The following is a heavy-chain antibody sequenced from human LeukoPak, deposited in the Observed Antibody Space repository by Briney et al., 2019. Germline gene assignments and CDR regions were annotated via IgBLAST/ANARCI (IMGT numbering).Heavy chain of an antibody. CDR2: LNHSGST. V-gene: IGHV4-34*01. Sequence: SETLSLTCAVYGGSFSGYYWSWIRQPPGKGLEWIGELNHSGSTNYNPSLKSRVTISVDTSKNQFSLKLSSVTAADTAVYYCARVSFSGSYYISLRLRWFDPWGQGTLVTVSS. CDR1: GGSFSGYY. CDR3: ARVSFSGSYYISLRLRWFDP. D-gene: IGHD1-26*01. J-gene: IGHJ5*02.